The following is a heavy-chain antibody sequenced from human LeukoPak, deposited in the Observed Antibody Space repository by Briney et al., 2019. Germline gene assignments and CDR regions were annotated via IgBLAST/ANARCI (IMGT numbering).Heavy chain of an antibody. CDR3: ARGVSSGWSDY. CDR1: GGSISSYY. J-gene: IGHJ4*02. Sequence: SETLSLTCTVSGGSISSYYWSWIRQPPGKGLEWIGYIYYSGSTNYNPSLKSRVTISVDTSKNQFSLKLSSVTAADTAVYYCARGVSSGWSDYWGQGTLVTVSS. V-gene: IGHV4-59*01. D-gene: IGHD6-19*01. CDR2: IYYSGST.